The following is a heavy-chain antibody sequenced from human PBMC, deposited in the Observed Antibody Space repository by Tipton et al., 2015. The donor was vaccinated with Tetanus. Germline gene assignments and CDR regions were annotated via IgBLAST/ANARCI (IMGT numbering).Heavy chain of an antibody. D-gene: IGHD5-24*01. J-gene: IGHJ4*02. CDR1: GYTFTDYA. CDR2: ISAYNSNT. V-gene: IGHV1-18*01. CDR3: ARGGDGYNSAVDY. Sequence: QMQLVQSGAEVKKPGASVKVSCKASGYTFTDYAFTWARQAPGQGLEWMGWISAYNSNTNYADKLQGRVTMTTDTSTSTAYMERSRLRSDDTAVYYCARGGDGYNSAVDYWGQGTLVTVSS.